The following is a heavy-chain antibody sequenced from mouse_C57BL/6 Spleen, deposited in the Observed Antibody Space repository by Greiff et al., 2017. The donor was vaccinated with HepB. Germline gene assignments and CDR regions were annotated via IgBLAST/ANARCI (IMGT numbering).Heavy chain of an antibody. CDR3: ARSAYYSTLDY. Sequence: QVQLQQSGAELARPGASVKMSCKASGYTFTSYTMHWVKQRPGQGLEWIGYINPSSGYTKYNQKFKDKATLTADKSSSTAYMQLSSLTSEDSAVYYCARSAYYSTLDYWGQGTTLTVSS. V-gene: IGHV1-4*01. CDR1: GYTFTSYT. D-gene: IGHD2-5*01. J-gene: IGHJ2*01. CDR2: INPSSGYT.